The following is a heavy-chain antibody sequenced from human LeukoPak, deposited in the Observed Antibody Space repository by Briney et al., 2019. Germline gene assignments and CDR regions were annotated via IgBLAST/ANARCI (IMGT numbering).Heavy chain of an antibody. Sequence: PGGSLRLSCAASGFTFSSYEMNWVRQAPGKGLEWVSYISSSGSTIYYADSVKGRFTISRDNAKNSLYLQMNSLRAEETAVYYCARDRLSGWTNRYFDYWGQGTLVTVSS. CDR2: ISSSGSTI. CDR1: GFTFSSYE. V-gene: IGHV3-48*03. D-gene: IGHD6-19*01. CDR3: ARDRLSGWTNRYFDY. J-gene: IGHJ4*02.